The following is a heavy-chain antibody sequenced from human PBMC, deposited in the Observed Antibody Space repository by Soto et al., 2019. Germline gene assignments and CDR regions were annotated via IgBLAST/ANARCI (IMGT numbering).Heavy chain of an antibody. CDR1: GYSFTSYW. CDR3: ARAPRYILTGYQGYYFDY. V-gene: IGHV5-51*01. D-gene: IGHD3-9*01. Sequence: GESLKISCKGSGYSFTSYWIGWVRQMPGKGLEWMGIIYPGDSDTRYSPSFQGQVTISADKSISTAYLQWSSLKASDTAMYYCARAPRYILTGYQGYYFDYWGQGTLVTVSS. J-gene: IGHJ4*02. CDR2: IYPGDSDT.